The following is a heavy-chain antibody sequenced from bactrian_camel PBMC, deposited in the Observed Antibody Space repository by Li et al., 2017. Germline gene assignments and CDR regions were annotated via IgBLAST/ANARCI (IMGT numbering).Heavy chain of an antibody. CDR2: ITSDGRA. CDR3: ATGGGNWYDMTDFHY. CDR1: NPPARRNC. D-gene: IGHD6*01. J-gene: IGHJ6*01. Sequence: VQLVESGGGSVQAGGSLRLSCEVTNPPARRNCMAWFRQAPGKEREGVAAITSDGRASYAESAQGRFTISKDNAKNTLYLQMNSLKSEDTALYYCATGGGNWYDMTDFHYWGQGTQVTVS. V-gene: IGHV3S53*01.